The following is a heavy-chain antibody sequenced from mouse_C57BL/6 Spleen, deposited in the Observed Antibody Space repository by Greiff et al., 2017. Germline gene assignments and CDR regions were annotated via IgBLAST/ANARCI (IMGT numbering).Heavy chain of an antibody. CDR3: ARYHYSNDYFDY. D-gene: IGHD2-5*01. CDR1: GYTFTSYW. V-gene: IGHV1-55*01. Sequence: QVQLKESGAELVKPGASVKMSCKASGYTFTSYWITWVKQRPGQGLEWIGDIYPGSGSTNYNEKFKSKATLTVDTSSSTAYMQLSSLTSEDSAVYYCARYHYSNDYFDYWGQGTTLTVSS. CDR2: IYPGSGST. J-gene: IGHJ2*01.